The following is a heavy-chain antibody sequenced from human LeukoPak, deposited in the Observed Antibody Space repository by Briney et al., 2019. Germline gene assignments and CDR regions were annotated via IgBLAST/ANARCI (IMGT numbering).Heavy chain of an antibody. CDR3: ALEAWAGGYYFPFDY. CDR2: ISGSGGST. V-gene: IGHV3-23*01. D-gene: IGHD3-22*01. CDR1: GFTFSNYF. Sequence: PGGSLRLSCAASGFTFSNYFMSWVRQAPGKGLEWVSAISGSGGSTYYADSVKGRFTISRDNSKNTLYLQMNSLRAEDTAVYYCALEAWAGGYYFPFDYWGQGTLVTVSS. J-gene: IGHJ4*02.